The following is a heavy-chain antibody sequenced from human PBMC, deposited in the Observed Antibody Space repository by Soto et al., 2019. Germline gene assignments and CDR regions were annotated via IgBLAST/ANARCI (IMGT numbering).Heavy chain of an antibody. CDR3: ARGFEGASNRYGMDV. Sequence: GGSLRLSCAASGFTVSSNYMSWVRQAPGKGLEWVSVIYSGGSTYYSDSVKGRFTISRDNSKNTLYLQMNSLRAEDTAVYYWARGFEGASNRYGMDVWGQGTTVTVSS. CDR1: GFTVSSNY. CDR2: IYSGGST. J-gene: IGHJ6*02. D-gene: IGHD3-16*01. V-gene: IGHV3-53*01.